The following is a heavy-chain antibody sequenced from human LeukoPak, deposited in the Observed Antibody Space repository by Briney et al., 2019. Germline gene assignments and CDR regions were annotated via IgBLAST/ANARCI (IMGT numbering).Heavy chain of an antibody. J-gene: IGHJ5*02. CDR2: IYTSRST. Sequence: SETLSLTCTVSGGSISSYYWSWIRQPAGKGLEWIGRIYTSRSTNYNPSLKSRVTISVDKSKNQFSLKLSSVTAADTAVYYCARDGAGSGSYYNVQGWFDPWGQGTLVTVFS. CDR1: GGSISSYY. V-gene: IGHV4-4*07. CDR3: ARDGAGSGSYYNVQGWFDP. D-gene: IGHD3-10*01.